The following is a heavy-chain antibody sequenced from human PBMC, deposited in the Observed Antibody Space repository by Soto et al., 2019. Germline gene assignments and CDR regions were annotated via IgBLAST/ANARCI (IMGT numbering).Heavy chain of an antibody. CDR1: GLTFSKAW. Sequence: EVQLVESGGALVKPGGSLRLSCEASGLTFSKAWMTWVRQAPGKGLEWVGHIKGKSDGGTTDYAAPVKGRFTISRDDSGNKVFLQMNSLEIDDTAVYHCATSPGYYDSSPFDYWGQGTLVTVSS. D-gene: IGHD3-22*01. CDR3: ATSPGYYDSSPFDY. CDR2: IKGKSDGGTT. J-gene: IGHJ4*02. V-gene: IGHV3-15*07.